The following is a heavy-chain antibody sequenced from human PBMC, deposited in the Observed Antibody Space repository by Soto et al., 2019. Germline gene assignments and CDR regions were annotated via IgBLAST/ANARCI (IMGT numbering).Heavy chain of an antibody. CDR1: GSSISSGYY. CDR3: ARGSSWYLSLARANRMWFDP. D-gene: IGHD6-13*01. V-gene: IGHV4-38-2*01. J-gene: IGHJ5*02. Sequence: KTSETLSLTCAVSGSSISSGYYWGFIRQPPGKGLEWIGSIYHSGSTYYNPSLKSRVTISVDTSKNQFSLKLSSVTAADTAVYYCARGSSWYLSLARANRMWFDPWGQGTLVTVSS. CDR2: IYHSGST.